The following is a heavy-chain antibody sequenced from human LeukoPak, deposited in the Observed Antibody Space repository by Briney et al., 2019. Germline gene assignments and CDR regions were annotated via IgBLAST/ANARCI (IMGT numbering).Heavy chain of an antibody. V-gene: IGHV3-23*01. CDR2: ISGSGDST. Sequence: PGGSLRLSCAASGFTLSNYAMSWVRQAPGKGLEWVSTISGSGDSTYYADSVKGRFTISRDNAKNTLDLQMNSLRAEDTAVYYCAKGISWRWNDAFDIWGQGTMVTVSS. CDR1: GFTLSNYA. J-gene: IGHJ3*02. CDR3: AKGISWRWNDAFDI. D-gene: IGHD6-13*01.